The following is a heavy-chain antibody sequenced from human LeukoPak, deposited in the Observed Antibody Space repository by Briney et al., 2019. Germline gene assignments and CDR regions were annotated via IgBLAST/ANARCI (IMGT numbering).Heavy chain of an antibody. Sequence: GGTLRLSCQASGFTWTCYPMHSVRDAPGKSLEPQAVISYDASNKYYADSVKGRFTISRDNSKNTLYLQMNSLRAEDTAVYYCARDTPYSSGWYWYDYWGQGTLVTVSS. V-gene: IGHV3-30*04. J-gene: IGHJ4*02. CDR2: ISYDASNK. CDR3: ARDTPYSSGWYWYDY. D-gene: IGHD6-19*01. CDR1: GFTWTCYP.